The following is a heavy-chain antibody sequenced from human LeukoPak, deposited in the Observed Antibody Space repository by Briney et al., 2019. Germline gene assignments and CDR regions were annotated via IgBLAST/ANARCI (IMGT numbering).Heavy chain of an antibody. D-gene: IGHD1-26*01. V-gene: IGHV4-59*01. CDR1: GGSISSYY. CDR3: ARSSGSYYPYYYYYYMDV. Sequence: SETLSLTCTVSGGSISSYYWSWIRQPPGKGLEWIGYIYYSGSTNYNPSLKSRVTISVDTSKNQFSLKLSSVTAADTAVYYCARSSGSYYPYYYYYYMDVWGKGTTVTVSS. CDR2: IYYSGST. J-gene: IGHJ6*03.